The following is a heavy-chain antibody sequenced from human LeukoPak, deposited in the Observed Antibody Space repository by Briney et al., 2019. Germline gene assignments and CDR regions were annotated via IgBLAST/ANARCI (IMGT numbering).Heavy chain of an antibody. J-gene: IGHJ3*02. CDR3: ARDYYDSSGHDAFDI. Sequence: GSLRLSCAASGFTVSSNYMSWVRQAPGKGLEWIGRIYTSGSTNYSPSLKSRVTISVDTSKNQFSLKLSSVTAADTAVYYCARDYYDSSGHDAFDIWGQGTMVTVSS. D-gene: IGHD3-22*01. CDR1: GFTVSSNY. CDR2: IYTSGST. V-gene: IGHV4-4*07.